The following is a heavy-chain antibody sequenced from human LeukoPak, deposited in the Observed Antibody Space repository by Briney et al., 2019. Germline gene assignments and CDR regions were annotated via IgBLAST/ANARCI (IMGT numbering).Heavy chain of an antibody. D-gene: IGHD3-22*01. J-gene: IGHJ4*02. V-gene: IGHV1-2*02. CDR2: INPNSGGT. Sequence: ASVKVSCKASGYTFTGYYMHWVRQAPGQGLESMGWINPNSGGTNYAQKFQGRVTMTRDTSISTAYMELSRLRSDDTAVYYCARDRGSSGYSPDYWGQGTLVTVSS. CDR1: GYTFTGYY. CDR3: ARDRGSSGYSPDY.